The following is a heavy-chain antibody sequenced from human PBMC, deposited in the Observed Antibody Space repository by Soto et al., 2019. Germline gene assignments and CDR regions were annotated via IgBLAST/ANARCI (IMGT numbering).Heavy chain of an antibody. CDR1: GGTFSSYA. D-gene: IGHD2-2*01. V-gene: IGHV1-69*01. CDR2: IIPIFGTA. CDR3: ASVMYCSSTSCRLSTVRDV. J-gene: IGHJ6*02. Sequence: QVQLVQSGAEVKKPGSSVKVSCKAFGGTFSSYAISWVRQAPGQGLEWMGGIIPIFGTANYAQKFQGRVTITADESTSTAYMELSSLRSEDTAVYYCASVMYCSSTSCRLSTVRDVWGQGTTVTVSS.